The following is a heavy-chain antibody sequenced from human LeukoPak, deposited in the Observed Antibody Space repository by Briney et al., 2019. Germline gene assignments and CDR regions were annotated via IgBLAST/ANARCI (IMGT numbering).Heavy chain of an antibody. CDR2: INTNTGNP. CDR1: GYTFTSYA. CDR3: ARGAYCGGDCYPREDAFDI. D-gene: IGHD2-21*02. V-gene: IGHV7-4-1*02. Sequence: ASVKVSCKASGYTFTSYAMNWVRQAPGQGLEWMGWINTNTGNPTYAQGFTGRFVFSLDTSVSTAYLQISSLKAEDTAVYYCARGAYCGGDCYPREDAFDIWGQGTMVTVSS. J-gene: IGHJ3*02.